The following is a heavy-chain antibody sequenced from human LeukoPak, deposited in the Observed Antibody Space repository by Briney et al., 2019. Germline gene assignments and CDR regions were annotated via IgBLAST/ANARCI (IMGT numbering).Heavy chain of an antibody. V-gene: IGHV3-23*01. J-gene: IGHJ4*02. CDR1: GFTFSSYA. Sequence: GGSLRLSCAASGFTFSSYAMSWVRQAPGRGLEWVSAISGSGGSTYYADSVKGRFTISRDNSKNTLYLQMNSLRAEDTAVYYCAKDRMATTQISEFDYWGQGTLVTVSS. D-gene: IGHD5-24*01. CDR2: ISGSGGST. CDR3: AKDRMATTQISEFDY.